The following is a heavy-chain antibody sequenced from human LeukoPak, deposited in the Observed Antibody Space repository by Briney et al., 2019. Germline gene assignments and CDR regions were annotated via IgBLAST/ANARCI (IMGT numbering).Heavy chain of an antibody. D-gene: IGHD2-21*02. CDR3: ARLHSTAGDDY. V-gene: IGHV4-39*01. J-gene: IGHJ4*02. CDR1: GATFSRNGYT. Sequence: PSETLSLTCTVSGATFSRNGYTWVRIRQPPGKGLEWIGSIYYTVNTYYTPSLKSRVTIAVDTSKNQFSLLCSSVTAADTALFYWARLHSTAGDDYWGQGTLVTVSS. CDR2: IYYTVNT.